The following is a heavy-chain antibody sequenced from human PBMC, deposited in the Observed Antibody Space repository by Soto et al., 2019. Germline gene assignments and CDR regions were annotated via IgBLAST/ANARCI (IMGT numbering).Heavy chain of an antibody. D-gene: IGHD5-18*01. CDR3: ARSIPLDGYPY. CDR1: GFTFISYA. CDR2: ISGSGGST. V-gene: IGHV3-23*01. Sequence: WGSLRLSCAASGFTFISYAITCCGQAPWKWLEWVSAISGSGGSTYYADSVKGRFTISRDNSKNTLYLQMSSLRAEDTAVYYCARSIPLDGYPYWGQGTLVTVSS. J-gene: IGHJ4*02.